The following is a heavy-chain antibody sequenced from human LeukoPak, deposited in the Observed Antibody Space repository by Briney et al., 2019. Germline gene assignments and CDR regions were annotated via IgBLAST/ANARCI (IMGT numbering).Heavy chain of an antibody. CDR2: IYTSGST. CDR3: ARDGLEHSSSWFWFDP. V-gene: IGHV4-4*07. D-gene: IGHD6-13*01. J-gene: IGHJ5*02. CDR1: GGSISSYY. Sequence: SETLSLTCTVSGGSISSYYWSWIRQPAGKGLEWIGRIYTSGSTNYNPSLKSRVTMSVDTSKNQFSLKLSSVTAADTAVYYCARDGLEHSSSWFWFDPWGQGTLVTVSS.